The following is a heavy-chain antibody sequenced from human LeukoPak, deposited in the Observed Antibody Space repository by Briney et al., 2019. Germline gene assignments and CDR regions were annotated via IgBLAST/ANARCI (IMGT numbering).Heavy chain of an antibody. D-gene: IGHD5-18*01. CDR2: IYYSGST. CDR1: GGSISRYY. CDR3: AGGILGYGYGYVRQNWFDP. V-gene: IGHV4-59*01. Sequence: SETLSLTCTVSGGSISRYYWSWIRQPPGKGLEWIGYIYYSGSTNYNPSLKSRVTISVDTSKNQFSLKLSSVTAADTAVYYCAGGILGYGYGYVRQNWFDPWGQGTLVTVSS. J-gene: IGHJ5*02.